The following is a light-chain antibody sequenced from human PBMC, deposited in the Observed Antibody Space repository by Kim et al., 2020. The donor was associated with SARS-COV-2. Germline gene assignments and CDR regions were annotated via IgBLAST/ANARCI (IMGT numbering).Light chain of an antibody. Sequence: SASVGDRVTITCRSSQSISSRLACYQQKPGKAPKLLIYDASSLQSVVPSRFAGSLSGTEFTLTISSLQPDDFATYYCQQYKSYRTFGQGTKVDIK. V-gene: IGKV1-5*01. CDR1: QSISSR. CDR3: QQYKSYRT. CDR2: DAS. J-gene: IGKJ1*01.